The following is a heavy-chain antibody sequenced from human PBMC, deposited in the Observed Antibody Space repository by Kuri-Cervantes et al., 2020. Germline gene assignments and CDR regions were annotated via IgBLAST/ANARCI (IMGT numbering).Heavy chain of an antibody. CDR2: ISGASGFI. CDR1: GFNFSTHS. V-gene: IGHV3-21*01. Sequence: GGSLRLSCAASGFNFSTHSMNWVRQVPGKGLEWVSSISGASGFIYYTDSVKGRFTISRDNSKNTLYLQMNSLRAEDTAVYYCAREGYHDSSDYYYANYFDYWGQGTLVTVSS. CDR3: AREGYHDSSDYYYANYFDY. D-gene: IGHD3-22*01. J-gene: IGHJ4*02.